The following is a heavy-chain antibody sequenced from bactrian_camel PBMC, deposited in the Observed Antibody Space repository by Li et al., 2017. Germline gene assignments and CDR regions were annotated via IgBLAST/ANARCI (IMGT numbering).Heavy chain of an antibody. V-gene: IGHV3S63*01. CDR1: GKAYKNCV. CDR2: VITIDGTT. CDR3: AAEKHCNYGYPRRFGW. Sequence: QVQLVESGGDSLQTGESLTLSCTASGKAYKNCVAWFRQPPGKEREGVASVITIDGTTDYADSVKGRFTISQDNANNMIYLQMNSLRPEDTAMFYCAAEKHCNYGYPRRFGWWGPGTQVTVS. J-gene: IGHJ6*01. D-gene: IGHD3*01.